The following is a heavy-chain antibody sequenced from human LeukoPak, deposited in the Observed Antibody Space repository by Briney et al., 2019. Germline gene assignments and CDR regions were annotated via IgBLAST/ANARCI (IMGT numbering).Heavy chain of an antibody. J-gene: IGHJ4*02. Sequence: GRSLRLSCPASRFTFDDYAMQWVGQAPGKGLEWVSGISWNRGSIDYADSVKGRFTISRDNAKNSLYLQMNSLRAEDTALYYCAKDESPMGIAAADYWGQGTLVTVPS. CDR2: ISWNRGSI. CDR1: RFTFDDYA. CDR3: AKDESPMGIAAADY. D-gene: IGHD6-13*01. V-gene: IGHV3-9*01.